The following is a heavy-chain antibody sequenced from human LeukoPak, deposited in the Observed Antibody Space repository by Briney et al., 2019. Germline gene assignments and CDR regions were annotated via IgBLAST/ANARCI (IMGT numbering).Heavy chain of an antibody. Sequence: GGSLRLSCAASGFTFSSYSMNWVRQAPGKGLEWVSSISSSSSYIYYADSVKGRFTISRDNAKTSLYLQMNSLRAEDTAVYYCARDEVVVGVGLYYWGQGTLVTVSS. CDR2: ISSSSSYI. V-gene: IGHV3-21*01. J-gene: IGHJ4*02. D-gene: IGHD2-15*01. CDR1: GFTFSSYS. CDR3: ARDEVVVGVGLYY.